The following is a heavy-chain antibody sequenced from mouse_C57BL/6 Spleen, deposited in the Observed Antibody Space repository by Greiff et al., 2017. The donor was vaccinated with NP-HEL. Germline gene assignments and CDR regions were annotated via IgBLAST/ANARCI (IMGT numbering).Heavy chain of an antibody. D-gene: IGHD2-4*01. CDR1: GYAFSSYW. V-gene: IGHV1-80*01. CDR3: ARKGGLRRDLFDY. J-gene: IGHJ2*01. CDR2: IYPGDGDT. Sequence: VQLQQSGAELVKPGASVKISCKASGYAFSSYWMNWVKQRPGKGLEWIGQIYPGDGDTNYNGKFKGKATLTADTSSITAYMQLSSLTSEDYAVYFCARKGGLRRDLFDYWGQGTTLTVSS.